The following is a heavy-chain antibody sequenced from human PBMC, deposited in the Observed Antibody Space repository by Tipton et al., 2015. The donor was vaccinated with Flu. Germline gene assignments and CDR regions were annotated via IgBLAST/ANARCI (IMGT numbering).Heavy chain of an antibody. D-gene: IGHD2-2*01. CDR3: ERARRGTRVVPAAMRFDP. V-gene: IGHV4-31*03. J-gene: IGHJ5*02. CDR1: GGSISSGGYY. CDR2: IYYSGST. Sequence: TLSLTCTVSGGSISSGGYYWSWIRQHPGKGLEWIGYIYYSGSTYYNPSLKSRVTISVDTSKNQFSLKLSSVTAADTAVHYCERARRGTRVVPAAMRFDPWGQGTLVTVSS.